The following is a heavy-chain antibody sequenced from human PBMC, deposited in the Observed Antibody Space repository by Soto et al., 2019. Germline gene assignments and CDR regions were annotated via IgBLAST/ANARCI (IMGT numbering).Heavy chain of an antibody. CDR3: AKVRVGLSYYHYYAMDL. J-gene: IGHJ6*02. V-gene: IGHV3-30*18. CDR1: RFIFSSFG. CDR2: ISYDGSNE. Sequence: QVQLVESGGGVVQPGKSLRLSCAASRFIFSSFGMHWVRQAPGKGLEWVAFISYDGSNEYYADSVKGRFTISRDNSKHTVYLQMRSLRTEDTAVYYCAKVRVGLSYYHYYAMDLWGQGTTVTVSS. D-gene: IGHD1-26*01.